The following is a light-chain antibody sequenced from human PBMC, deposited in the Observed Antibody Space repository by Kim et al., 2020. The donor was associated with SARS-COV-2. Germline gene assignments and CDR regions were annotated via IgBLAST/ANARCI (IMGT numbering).Light chain of an antibody. V-gene: IGLV2-23*02. CDR3: CSFAGSAKWV. CDR2: EVS. Sequence: GQSITISCTGTSSDVGSYNLVSRYQQHPGKAPKLMIYEVSERPLGVSNRFSGSKSGNTASLTISGLQAEDEADYYCCSFAGSAKWVFGGGTQLTVL. J-gene: IGLJ3*02. CDR1: SSDVGSYNL.